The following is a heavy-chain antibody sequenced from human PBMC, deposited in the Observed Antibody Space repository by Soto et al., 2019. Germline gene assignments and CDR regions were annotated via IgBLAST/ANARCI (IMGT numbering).Heavy chain of an antibody. V-gene: IGHV4-30-4*01. Sequence: SETLSLTCTVSGGSISSGNYYWSWIRQPPGKGLEWIGFISYSGTTHYSASPRSRVSISVDTSKNQFSLDLSSVTAADTAVYYCATMGTPVTGLYYFDYWGQGTLVTSPQ. CDR3: ATMGTPVTGLYYFDY. CDR2: ISYSGTT. J-gene: IGHJ4*02. CDR1: GGSISSGNYY. D-gene: IGHD4-17*01.